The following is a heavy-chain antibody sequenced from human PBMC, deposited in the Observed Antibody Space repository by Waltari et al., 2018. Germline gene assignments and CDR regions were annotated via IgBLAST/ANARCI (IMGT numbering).Heavy chain of an antibody. CDR2: RSPYSAGT. V-gene: IGHV1-2*07. CDR3: ARDSGGIAAADTSHFDS. Sequence: QVQLVQSGAEVKKPGASMNVSCNSSGYTVSDFYIHWVRLTPGQGLEWMGWRSPYSAGTNYAHNCKGRVKRTRDTAISTIYMELSSLRSDDTAIYYCARDSGGIAAADTSHFDSWGQGTLVTVSS. J-gene: IGHJ4*02. D-gene: IGHD6-13*01. CDR1: GYTVSDFY.